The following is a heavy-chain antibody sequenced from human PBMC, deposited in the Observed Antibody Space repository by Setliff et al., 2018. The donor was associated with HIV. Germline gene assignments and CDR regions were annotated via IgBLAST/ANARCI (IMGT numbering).Heavy chain of an antibody. Sequence: SETLSLTCAVYGGPFSGYYWSWIRQPPGKGLEWIGEISHGGSTNYNPSLKSRVTISVDKSKNQFSLKLSSVTAADTAVYYCARDLSHRTTGYYYGMDVWGQGTTVTVSS. CDR1: GGPFSGYY. V-gene: IGHV4-34*01. J-gene: IGHJ6*02. CDR3: ARDLSHRTTGYYYGMDV. D-gene: IGHD1-7*01. CDR2: ISHGGST.